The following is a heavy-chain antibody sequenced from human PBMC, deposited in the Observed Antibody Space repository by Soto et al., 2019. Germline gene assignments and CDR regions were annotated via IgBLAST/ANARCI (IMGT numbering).Heavy chain of an antibody. Sequence: GASVKVSCKASGYTFINFDISWVRRAAGQGLEWLGWMNPGSGKTGYASKFQGRVAMTRDASTGTSHLELSSLTSDDTAVYYCARMTSAGTLNWFDPWGQGTLVTVSS. CDR2: MNPGSGKT. D-gene: IGHD6-13*01. CDR3: ARMTSAGTLNWFDP. V-gene: IGHV1-8*02. J-gene: IGHJ5*02. CDR1: GYTFINFD.